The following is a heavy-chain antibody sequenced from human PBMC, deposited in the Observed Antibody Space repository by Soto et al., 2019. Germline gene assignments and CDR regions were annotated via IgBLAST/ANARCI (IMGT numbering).Heavy chain of an antibody. Sequence: ASVKVSCKASGYTFTSFGINWVRQAPGQELEWMGWISAKNDDTKYAQKIQGRVTMTTDTSTSTAYMELRSLRSDDTAVYYCARKGRFCTGGVCYSNWFDPWGPGTLVTVSS. CDR1: GYTFTSFG. D-gene: IGHD2-8*02. CDR2: ISAKNDDT. J-gene: IGHJ5*02. CDR3: ARKGRFCTGGVCYSNWFDP. V-gene: IGHV1-18*04.